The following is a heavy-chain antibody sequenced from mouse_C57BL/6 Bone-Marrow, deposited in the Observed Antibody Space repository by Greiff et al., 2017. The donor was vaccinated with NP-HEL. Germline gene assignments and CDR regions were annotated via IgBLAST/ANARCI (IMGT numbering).Heavy chain of an antibody. Sequence: VQLQQSGPGLVQPSQSLSITCTVSGFSLTSYGVHWVRQSPGKGLEWLGVIWRGGSTDYNAAFMSRLSITKDNSKSQVIFKMNSRQADDTAIYYCAKLGGSSYYWYFDVWGTGTTVTVSS. J-gene: IGHJ1*03. CDR1: GFSLTSYG. D-gene: IGHD1-1*01. V-gene: IGHV2-5*01. CDR3: AKLGGSSYYWYFDV. CDR2: IWRGGST.